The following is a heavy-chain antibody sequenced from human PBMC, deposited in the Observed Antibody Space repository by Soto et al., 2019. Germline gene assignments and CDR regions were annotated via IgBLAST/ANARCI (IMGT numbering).Heavy chain of an antibody. D-gene: IGHD3-10*01. CDR2: IYYSGST. J-gene: IGHJ4*02. V-gene: IGHV4-59*01. Sequence: SEALCLTWTVSGGSISNYFWHWIRQPPGKGLEWIGYIYYSGSTNYNPSLKSRVTISVDTSKNQFSLKLSSVTAADTAVYYCAASGSNGQFDFWAQGTLVTVSS. CDR1: GGSISNYF. CDR3: AASGSNGQFDF.